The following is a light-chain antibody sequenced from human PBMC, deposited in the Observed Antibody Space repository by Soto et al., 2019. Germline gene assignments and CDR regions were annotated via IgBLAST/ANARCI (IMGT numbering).Light chain of an antibody. CDR2: DAS. CDR1: QSVSSY. V-gene: IGKV3-11*01. J-gene: IGKJ3*01. Sequence: EIVLTQSPATLSLSPGERATLSCRASQSVSSYLAWYQQKPGQAPRLLIYDASNRATGIPARFSGSGSGTDFALTISSLAPEYFAIYYCQQRSNWPPLTFGPGTKVY. CDR3: QQRSNWPPLT.